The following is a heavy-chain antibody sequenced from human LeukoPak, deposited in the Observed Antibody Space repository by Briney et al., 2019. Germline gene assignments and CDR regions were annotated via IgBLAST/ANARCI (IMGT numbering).Heavy chain of an antibody. CDR1: GFTFDDYA. CDR3: AKGAVAGYLFDY. J-gene: IGHJ4*02. V-gene: IGHV3-9*01. CDR2: ISWNSGSI. D-gene: IGHD6-19*01. Sequence: GGSLRLSCAASGFTFDDYAMHWVRQAPGKGLEWVSGISWNSGSIGYADSVKGRFTISRDNAKNSLYLQMNSLRAEDTALYYCAKGAVAGYLFDYWGQGTLVTVSS.